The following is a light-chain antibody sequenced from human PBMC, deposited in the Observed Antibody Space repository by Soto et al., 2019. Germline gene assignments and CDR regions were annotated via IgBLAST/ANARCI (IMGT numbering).Light chain of an antibody. Sequence: QSALTQPASVSGSPGQSITISCTGTGSDVDGYNYVSWYQQYPGKAPKLMIYDVTNRPSGVSNRFSGSKSGNTAALIIFGLQAEDEADYYCCSHTSSSTYVFGTGTKVTVL. CDR3: CSHTSSSTYV. CDR1: GSDVDGYNY. V-gene: IGLV2-14*01. CDR2: DVT. J-gene: IGLJ1*01.